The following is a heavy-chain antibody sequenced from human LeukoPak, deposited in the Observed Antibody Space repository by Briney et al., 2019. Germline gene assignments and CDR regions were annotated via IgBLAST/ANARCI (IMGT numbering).Heavy chain of an antibody. CDR2: INHSGST. Sequence: PSETLSLTCAVYGGSFSGYYWSRIRQPPGKGLEWIGEINHSGSTNYNPSLKSRVTISVDTSKNQFSLKLSSVTAADTAVYYCAREPPGIAAAGTSNSDYYYGMDVWGQGTTVTVSS. D-gene: IGHD6-13*01. J-gene: IGHJ6*02. V-gene: IGHV4-34*01. CDR1: GGSFSGYY. CDR3: AREPPGIAAAGTSNSDYYYGMDV.